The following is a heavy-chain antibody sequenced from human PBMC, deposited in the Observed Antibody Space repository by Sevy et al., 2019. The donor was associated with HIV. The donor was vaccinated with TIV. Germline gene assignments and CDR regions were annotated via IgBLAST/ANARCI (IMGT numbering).Heavy chain of an antibody. J-gene: IGHJ6*02. CDR3: ARDLSPSSWYYYYYGMDV. CDR2: ISSSSSYI. V-gene: IGHV3-21*01. CDR1: GFTFSSYS. D-gene: IGHD6-13*01. Sequence: GGSLRLSCAASGFTFSSYSMNWVRQAPGKGLEWVSSISSSSSYIYYADSVKGRFTISRDNVKNSLYLQMNSLRAEDTAVYYCARDLSPSSWYYYYYGMDVWGQGTTVTVSS.